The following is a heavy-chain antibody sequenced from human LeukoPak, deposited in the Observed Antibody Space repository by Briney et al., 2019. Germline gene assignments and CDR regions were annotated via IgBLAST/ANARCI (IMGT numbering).Heavy chain of an antibody. CDR2: IYHSGST. J-gene: IGHJ4*02. Sequence: SETLSLTCTVSGYSISSGCYWGWIRQPPGKGLEWIGSIYHSGSTYHNPSLKSRVTISVDTSKNQFSLKLSSVTAADTAVYYCARDGGYDSSGYHDYWGQGTLVTVSS. D-gene: IGHD3-22*01. CDR3: ARDGGYDSSGYHDY. V-gene: IGHV4-38-2*02. CDR1: GYSISSGCY.